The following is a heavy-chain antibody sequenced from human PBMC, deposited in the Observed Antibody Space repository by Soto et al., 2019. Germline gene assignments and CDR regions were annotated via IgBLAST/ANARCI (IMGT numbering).Heavy chain of an antibody. J-gene: IGHJ4*02. Sequence: GGSLRLSCAASGFTFSSYSMNWVRQAPGKGLEWVSSISSSSSYIYYADSVKGRFTISRDNAKNSLYLQMNSLRAEDTAVYYCARDKEVRGVSGGYWGQGTLVTVSS. V-gene: IGHV3-21*01. CDR2: ISSSSSYI. D-gene: IGHD3-10*01. CDR3: ARDKEVRGVSGGY. CDR1: GFTFSSYS.